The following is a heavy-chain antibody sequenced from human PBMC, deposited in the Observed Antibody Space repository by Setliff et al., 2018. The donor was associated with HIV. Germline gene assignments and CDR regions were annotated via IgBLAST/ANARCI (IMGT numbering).Heavy chain of an antibody. CDR3: ARGGMGYCSSTSCHMDV. CDR1: GFTFSTYA. J-gene: IGHJ6*03. CDR2: ITSSGGNT. V-gene: IGHV3-23*01. Sequence: GGSLRLSCAASGFTFSTYAMSWVRQAPGKGLEWVSAITSSGGNTYYADSVKARFTISRDNSKNTLYLQMNSLRAEDTAVYYCARGGMGYCSSTSCHMDVWGKGTTVTVSS. D-gene: IGHD2-2*01.